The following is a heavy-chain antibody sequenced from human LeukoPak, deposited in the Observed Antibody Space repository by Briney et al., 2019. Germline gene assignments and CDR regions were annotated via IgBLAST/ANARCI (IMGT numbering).Heavy chain of an antibody. CDR3: ASGGGYYYDSSGYWFDY. V-gene: IGHV1-69*04. CDR2: IIPIFGIA. J-gene: IGHJ4*02. D-gene: IGHD3-22*01. CDR1: GGTFSSYA. Sequence: ASVKVSCKASGGTFSSYAISWVRQAPGQGLEWMGRIIPIFGIANYAQKFQGRVTITADKSTSTAYMELSSLRSEDTAVYYCASGGGYYYDSSGYWFDYWGRGTLVTVSS.